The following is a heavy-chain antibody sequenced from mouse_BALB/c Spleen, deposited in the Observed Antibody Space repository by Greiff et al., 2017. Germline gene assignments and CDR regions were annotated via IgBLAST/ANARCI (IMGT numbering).Heavy chain of an antibody. CDR1: GYSITSDYA. CDR3: ARWGTVVATRAMDY. V-gene: IGHV3-2*02. D-gene: IGHD1-1*01. Sequence: EVKLMESGPGLVKPSQSLSLTCTVTGYSITSDYAWNWIRQFPGNKLEWMGYISYSGSTSYNPSLKSRISITRDTSKNQFFLQLNSVTTEDTATYYCARWGTVVATRAMDYWGQGTSVTASS. J-gene: IGHJ4*01. CDR2: ISYSGST.